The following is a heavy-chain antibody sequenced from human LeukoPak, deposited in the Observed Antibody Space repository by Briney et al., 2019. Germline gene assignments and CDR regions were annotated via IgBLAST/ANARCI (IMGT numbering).Heavy chain of an antibody. CDR2: TSSSGSTI. V-gene: IGHV3-11*04. Sequence: GGSLRLSCAASGFTFSDYYMSWIRQAPGKGLEWVSYTSSSGSTIYYADSVKGRLTISRDNAKNSLYLQMNSLRAEDTAVYYCASSTRGVYYYYMDVWGKGTTVTVSS. CDR1: GFTFSDYY. J-gene: IGHJ6*03. CDR3: ASSTRGVYYYYMDV. D-gene: IGHD1-14*01.